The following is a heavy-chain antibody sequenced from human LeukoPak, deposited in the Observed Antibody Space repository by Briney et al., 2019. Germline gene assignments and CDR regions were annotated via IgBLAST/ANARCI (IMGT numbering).Heavy chain of an antibody. CDR2: IYYSGST. CDR1: GGSISSYY. Sequence: SETLSLTCTVSGGSISSYYWSWIRQPPGKGLEWIGYIYYSGSTNYNPSLKSRVTISVDTSKNQFSLKLSSVTAADTAVYYCARDSYYDFWSGYYDYWGQGTLATVSS. V-gene: IGHV4-59*01. J-gene: IGHJ4*02. CDR3: ARDSYYDFWSGYYDY. D-gene: IGHD3-3*01.